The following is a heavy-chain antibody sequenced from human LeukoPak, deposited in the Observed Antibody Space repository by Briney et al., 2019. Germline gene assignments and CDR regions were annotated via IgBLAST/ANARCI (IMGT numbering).Heavy chain of an antibody. CDR2: IWYDGSNK. D-gene: IGHD3-22*01. J-gene: IGHJ4*02. Sequence: AGGSLRLSCAASGFTFSSYGMHWVRQAPGKGLEWVAVIWYDGSNKYYADSVKGRFTISRDNSKNTLYLQMNSLRAEGTAVYYCARENYRYYYDSSGSGYYFDYWGQGTLVTVSS. V-gene: IGHV3-33*01. CDR1: GFTFSSYG. CDR3: ARENYRYYYDSSGSGYYFDY.